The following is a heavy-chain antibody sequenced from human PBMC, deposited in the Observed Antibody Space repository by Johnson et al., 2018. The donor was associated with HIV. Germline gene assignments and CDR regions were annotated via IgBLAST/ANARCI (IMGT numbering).Heavy chain of an antibody. J-gene: IGHJ3*02. CDR1: RFTFSTYG. CDR2: ISYDGSSK. V-gene: IGHV3-30*03. Sequence: QVQLVESGGGVVQPGRSLRLSCAASRFTFSTYGMHWVRQAPGKGLEWVAVISYDGSSKFYADSVKGRFTISRDNSKNTLYLQMNSLKGEDTAIYYWAAGGGDCYPSHWGFCAFDIWGRGTMVTVSS. CDR3: AAGGGDCYPSHWGFCAFDI. D-gene: IGHD2-21*01.